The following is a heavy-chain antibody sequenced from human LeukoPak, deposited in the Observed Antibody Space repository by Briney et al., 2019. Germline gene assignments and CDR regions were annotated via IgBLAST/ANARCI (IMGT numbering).Heavy chain of an antibody. Sequence: GGSLRLSCAASGFTFSSYWMHWVRQAPGKGLVWVSRINSDGSSTSYADSVKGRFTISRDNAKNTLYLQMNSLRAEDTAVYYCARADGSVLLDYWGQGTLVTVSS. D-gene: IGHD5-24*01. J-gene: IGHJ4*02. V-gene: IGHV3-74*01. CDR1: GFTFSSYW. CDR3: ARADGSVLLDY. CDR2: INSDGSST.